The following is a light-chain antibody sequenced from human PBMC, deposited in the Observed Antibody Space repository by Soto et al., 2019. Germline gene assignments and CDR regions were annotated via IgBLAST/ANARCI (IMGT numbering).Light chain of an antibody. V-gene: IGKV3-20*01. CDR3: HQYGSSSYT. Sequence: EIVLTQSPGTLSLSPGEGATLSCRASQSVSSSYLAWYQQKPGQAPRLVIYDAASRATGITDRFSGSGSGTDFTLTISRLEPEDFAVYYCHQYGSSSYTFGQGTKLEIK. CDR1: QSVSSSY. J-gene: IGKJ2*01. CDR2: DAA.